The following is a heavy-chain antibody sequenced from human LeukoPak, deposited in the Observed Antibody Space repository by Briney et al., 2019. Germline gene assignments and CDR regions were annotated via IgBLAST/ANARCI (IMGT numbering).Heavy chain of an antibody. CDR1: GFIFSNYA. D-gene: IGHD3-9*01. CDR2: ISGRSDNT. J-gene: IGHJ4*02. Sequence: GGSLRLSCAASGFIFSNYAMYWVRQAPGKGLEWVSAISGRSDNTYYADSVKGRFTLSRDSSKNTLYLQMNSLRADDTAVYYCAKWGDYDVLTGYYVSDFWGQGTLVPSPQ. CDR3: AKWGDYDVLTGYYVSDF. V-gene: IGHV3-23*01.